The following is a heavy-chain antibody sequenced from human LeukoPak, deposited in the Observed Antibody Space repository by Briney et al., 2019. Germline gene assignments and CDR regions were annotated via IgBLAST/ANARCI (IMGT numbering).Heavy chain of an antibody. CDR3: ARTGPLWTFGGVIGYYFDY. CDR2: INHSGST. Sequence: SETLSLTCAVYGGSFSGYYWSWIRQPPGKGLEWIGEINHSGSTNYNPSLKSRVTISVDTSKNQFSLKLSSVTAAVTAVYYCARTGPLWTFGGVIGYYFDYWGQGTLVTVSS. D-gene: IGHD3-16*01. J-gene: IGHJ4*02. V-gene: IGHV4-34*01. CDR1: GGSFSGYY.